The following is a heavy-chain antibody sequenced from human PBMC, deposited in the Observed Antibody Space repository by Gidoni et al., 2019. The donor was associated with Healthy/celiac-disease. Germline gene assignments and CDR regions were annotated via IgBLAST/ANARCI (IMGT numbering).Heavy chain of an antibody. Sequence: QVQLQQWGAGLLKPSETLSLTCAVYGGSFSGYYWSWIRQPPGKGLEWIGEINHSGSTNYNPSLKSRVTISVDTSKNQFSLKLSSVTAADTAVYYCARGLRGPRTKGWFDPWGQGTLVTVSS. V-gene: IGHV4-34*01. J-gene: IGHJ5*02. CDR3: ARGLRGPRTKGWFDP. CDR2: INHSGST. CDR1: GGSFSGYY. D-gene: IGHD3-16*01.